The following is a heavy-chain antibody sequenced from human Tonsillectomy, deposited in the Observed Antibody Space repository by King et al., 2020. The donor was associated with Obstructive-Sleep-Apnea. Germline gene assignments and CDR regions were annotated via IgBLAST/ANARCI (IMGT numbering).Heavy chain of an antibody. J-gene: IGHJ5*02. Sequence: VQLVESGGGVVQPGRSLRLSCAASGFTFSNYGMHWVRQAPGEGLEWVAIISYGGSDKYYEDSLKGRFTISRDNSKCTLYLQMNSLRPEDTAVYYCGGYNWFDPWGQGTLVTVSS. CDR2: ISYGGSDK. CDR3: GGYNWFDP. CDR1: GFTFSNYG. D-gene: IGHD6-13*01. V-gene: IGHV3-30*03.